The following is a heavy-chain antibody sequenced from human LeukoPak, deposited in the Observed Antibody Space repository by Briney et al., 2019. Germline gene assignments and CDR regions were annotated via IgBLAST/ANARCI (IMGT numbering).Heavy chain of an antibody. J-gene: IGHJ6*03. CDR2: IFTSGIT. D-gene: IGHD3-10*01. Sequence: SETLSLTCTVSDGSISIYYWNWIRQPAGKRLEWIGRIFTSGITNYNPSLKSRVTMSVDTSKNQFSLNLSSVTAADTAVYYCARESSGSYYNPQGYMDVWGKGTTVTVSS. CDR1: DGSISIYY. V-gene: IGHV4-4*07. CDR3: ARESSGSYYNPQGYMDV.